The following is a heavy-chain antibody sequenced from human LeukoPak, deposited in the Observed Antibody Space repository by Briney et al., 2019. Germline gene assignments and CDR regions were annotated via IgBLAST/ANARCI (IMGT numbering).Heavy chain of an antibody. CDR1: GFTFSSYG. V-gene: IGHV3-23*01. J-gene: IGHJ2*01. CDR3: ATRYYDRSGPSYLGYWYFDL. D-gene: IGHD3-22*01. CDR2: INDGVGRA. Sequence: GGSLRLSCAASGFTFSSYGMHWVRQAPGKGLEWVSAINDGVGRAFYADAVRGRFTISRDNSNTLYLQMNSLRAEDTAVYYCATRYYDRSGPSYLGYWYFDLWGRGTLVTVSS.